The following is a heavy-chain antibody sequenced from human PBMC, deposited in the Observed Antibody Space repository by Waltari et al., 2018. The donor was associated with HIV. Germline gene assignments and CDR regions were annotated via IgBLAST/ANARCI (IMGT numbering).Heavy chain of an antibody. D-gene: IGHD1-1*01. CDR3: ARDRDDGLDV. CDR2: IRNKAYGGTT. J-gene: IGHJ6*02. CDR1: GCSFSDYA. Sequence: EVQLVESGGGLVQPGRSLRLSCTASGCSFSDYAMTWVRQAPGKGLEWVGFIRNKAYGGTTDYAASVKGRFTISRDDSKMIAYLQMDSLKTDDTAVYFCARDRDDGLDVWGQGTTVTVSS. V-gene: IGHV3-49*04.